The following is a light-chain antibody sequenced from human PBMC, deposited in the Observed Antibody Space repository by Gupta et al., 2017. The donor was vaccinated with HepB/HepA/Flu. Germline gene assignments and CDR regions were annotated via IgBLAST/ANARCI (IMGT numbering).Light chain of an antibody. CDR1: ESVNTN. CDR3: HQYNNWPPKT. V-gene: IGKV3-15*01. Sequence: EVVLTQSPATLSVSPGERATLSCRASESVNTNVAWYQHKPGLAPRLLIYHTSIRAPGIPARFSGSGSGTEFTLTISSLQPEDFAVYYCHQYNNWPPKTFGHGTKVEIK. CDR2: HTS. J-gene: IGKJ1*01.